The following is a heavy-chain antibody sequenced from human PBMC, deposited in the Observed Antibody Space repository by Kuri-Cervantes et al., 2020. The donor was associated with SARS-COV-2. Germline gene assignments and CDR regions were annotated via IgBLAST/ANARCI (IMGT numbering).Heavy chain of an antibody. CDR2: IRYDGSNK. Sequence: GGSLRLSCAASGFTVSSNYMSWVRQAPGKGLEWVAFIRYDGSNKYYADSVKGRFTISRDNSKNTLYLQMNSLRAEDTAVYYCAKSVPVWQQLPYNWFDPWGQGTLVTVSS. J-gene: IGHJ5*02. D-gene: IGHD6-13*01. V-gene: IGHV3-30*02. CDR1: GFTVSSNY. CDR3: AKSVPVWQQLPYNWFDP.